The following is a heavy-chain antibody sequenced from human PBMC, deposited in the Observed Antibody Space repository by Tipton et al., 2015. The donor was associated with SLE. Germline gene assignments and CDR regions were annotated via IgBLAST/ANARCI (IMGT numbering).Heavy chain of an antibody. CDR3: ARDPSGASLRWYFDL. D-gene: IGHD6-25*01. CDR2: ISSSSSYT. CDR1: GFTFSDYY. Sequence: SLRLSCAASGFTFSDYYMSWIRQAPGKGLEWVSYISSSSSYTNYADSVKGRFTISRDNAKNSLYLQMNSLRAEDTAVYYCARDPSGASLRWYFDLWGRGTLVTVSS. V-gene: IGHV3-11*05. J-gene: IGHJ2*01.